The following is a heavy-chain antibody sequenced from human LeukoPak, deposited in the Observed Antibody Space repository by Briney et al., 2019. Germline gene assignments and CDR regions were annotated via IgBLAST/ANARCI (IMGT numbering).Heavy chain of an antibody. D-gene: IGHD3-10*01. CDR3: ARRAYGSGSSLYMDV. Sequence: GESLKISCKGSGYSFTCYWIGWVRQMPGKGLEWMGIIYPGDSDTRYSPSFQGQVTISADKSISTAYVQWSSLKASDTAIYYCARRAYGSGSSLYMDVWGKGTTVTVSS. CDR2: IYPGDSDT. V-gene: IGHV5-51*01. J-gene: IGHJ6*03. CDR1: GYSFTCYW.